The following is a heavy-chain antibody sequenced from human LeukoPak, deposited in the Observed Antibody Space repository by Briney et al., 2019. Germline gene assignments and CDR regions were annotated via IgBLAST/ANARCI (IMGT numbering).Heavy chain of an antibody. CDR3: VKDRVAGRIAAAGTGYFQH. CDR1: GFTFSSYA. CDR2: ISSNGGST. D-gene: IGHD6-13*01. Sequence: GGSLRLSCSASGFTFSSYAMHWVRKAPGKGLEYVSAISSNGGSTYYADSVKGRFTISRDNSKNTLYLQMSSLRAEDTAVYYCVKDRVAGRIAAAGTGYFQHWGQGTLVTVSS. J-gene: IGHJ1*01. V-gene: IGHV3-64D*09.